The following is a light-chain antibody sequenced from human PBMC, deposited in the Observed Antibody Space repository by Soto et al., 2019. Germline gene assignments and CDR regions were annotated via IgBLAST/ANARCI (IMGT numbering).Light chain of an antibody. Sequence: QSLLTHPASVSGSPGQAITISCTGTSSDVGSYNLVSWYQQHPGKAPKLMIYEGSKRPSGVSNRLSGSKSGNTASLTISGLQAEDEADYYCSSYESSITPYVFGTGTKVTV. CDR3: SSYESSITPYV. CDR2: EGS. CDR1: SSDVGSYNL. J-gene: IGLJ1*01. V-gene: IGLV2-14*02.